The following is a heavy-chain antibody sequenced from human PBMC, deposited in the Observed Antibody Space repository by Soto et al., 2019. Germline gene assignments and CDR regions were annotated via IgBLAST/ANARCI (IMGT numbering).Heavy chain of an antibody. D-gene: IGHD3-10*01. CDR1: GFTVSNNY. CDR2: IYSGGYT. J-gene: IGHJ4*02. V-gene: IGHV3-53*01. CDR3: AAHPGGGGY. Sequence: EVQLVESGGGLIQPGGSLRLSCAVSGFTVSNNYMSWVRQAPGKGLEGVSVIYSGGYTAYGDSVKGRFTISRDNSKNTLFLKRKGRRAGDRAVYLCAAHPGGGGYWRQGTLVTVSS.